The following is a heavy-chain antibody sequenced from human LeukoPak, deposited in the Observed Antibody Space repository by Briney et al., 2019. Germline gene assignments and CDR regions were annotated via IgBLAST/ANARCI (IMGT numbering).Heavy chain of an antibody. J-gene: IGHJ6*03. Sequence: PSQTPCLTCTVSGGSISSGGYYWGWIRQPPGKGLEWIGYIYHSGSTYYNPSLKSRVTISVDRSKNQFSLKLSSVTAADTAVYYCARVVRTTVTESLFYYYYYMDVWGKGTTVTVSS. CDR3: ARVVRTTVTESLFYYYYYMDV. D-gene: IGHD4-11*01. V-gene: IGHV4-30-2*01. CDR2: IYHSGST. CDR1: GGSISSGGYY.